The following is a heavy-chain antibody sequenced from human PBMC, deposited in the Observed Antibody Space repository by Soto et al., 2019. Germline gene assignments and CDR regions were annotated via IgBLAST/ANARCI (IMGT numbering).Heavy chain of an antibody. J-gene: IGHJ6*02. D-gene: IGHD6-19*01. Sequence: ASVKVSCKASGYTFTSYDINWVRQATGQGLEWMGWMNPNSGNTGCAQKFQGRVTMTRNTSISTAYMELSSLRSEDTAVYYCARVVRDNSSGWSCMDVWGQGTTVTVSS. V-gene: IGHV1-8*01. CDR1: GYTFTSYD. CDR2: MNPNSGNT. CDR3: ARVVRDNSSGWSCMDV.